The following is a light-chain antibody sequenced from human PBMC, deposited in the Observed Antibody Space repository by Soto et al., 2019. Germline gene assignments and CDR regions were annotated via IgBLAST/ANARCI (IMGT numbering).Light chain of an antibody. CDR2: EVG. V-gene: IGLV2-14*01. Sequence: QSVLTQPASVSGSPGQSITISCTGTSXVVGAYHYVSWYQQHPGKAPKLIIYEVGARPSGVSNRFSGSKSGNTASLTISGLQAEEEGDYYCSAYAGSNNFVFGSGTKVTVL. J-gene: IGLJ1*01. CDR3: SAYAGSNNFV. CDR1: SXVVGAYHY.